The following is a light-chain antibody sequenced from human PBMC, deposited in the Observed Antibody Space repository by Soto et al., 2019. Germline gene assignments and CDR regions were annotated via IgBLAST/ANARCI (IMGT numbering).Light chain of an antibody. CDR2: GAS. J-gene: IGKJ4*01. V-gene: IGKV3-20*01. CDR1: QSVSSAY. CDR3: QQYGSSPPVT. Sequence: EIVLTQSPGTLSLSPGDRATLSCRASQSVSSAYLAWYQQKPGQSPRLLIYGASSRATGIPDRFSGSGSGTDFTLTINRLEPEDFAVYYCQQYGSSPPVTFGGGTKVDIK.